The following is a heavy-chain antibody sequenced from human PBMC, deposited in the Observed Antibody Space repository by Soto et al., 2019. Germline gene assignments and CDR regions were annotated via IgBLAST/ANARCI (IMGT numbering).Heavy chain of an antibody. CDR1: GFTFSSYS. Sequence: GGSLRLSCAASGFTFSSYSMNWVRQAPGKGLEWVSSISSSSSYINYADSVKGRFTISRDNAKNSLYLQMNSLRAEDTAVYYCARSITIFGVDYWGQGTLVTVSS. J-gene: IGHJ4*02. CDR3: ARSITIFGVDY. D-gene: IGHD3-3*01. V-gene: IGHV3-21*01. CDR2: ISSSSSYI.